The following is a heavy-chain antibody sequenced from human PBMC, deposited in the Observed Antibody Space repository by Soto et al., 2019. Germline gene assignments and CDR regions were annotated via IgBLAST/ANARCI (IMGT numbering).Heavy chain of an antibody. CDR1: EGTFSSYA. D-gene: IGHD2-2*01. Sequence: QVQLVQSGAEVKKPGSSVKVSCKTSEGTFSSYAISWVRQAPGQGLEWMGGIIPIFGTANYAQKFQGRVTITADESTRTAYMELSSLGSEDTAVYYCARADCGSTSCPGRGSYYGIDVWGQGTTVTVSS. V-gene: IGHV1-69*01. CDR2: IIPIFGTA. J-gene: IGHJ6*02. CDR3: ARADCGSTSCPGRGSYYGIDV.